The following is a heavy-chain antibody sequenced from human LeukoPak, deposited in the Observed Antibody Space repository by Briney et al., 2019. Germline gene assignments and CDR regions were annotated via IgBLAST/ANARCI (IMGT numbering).Heavy chain of an antibody. CDR2: IYPGDSDT. CDR1: GYSFTSYW. J-gene: IGHJ4*02. CDR3: ARLRSDTTFGVVIIRGPYYFDY. V-gene: IGHV5-51*01. Sequence: GESLKISCKGSGYSFTSYWIGWVRQMPGKGLEWMGIIYPGDSDTRYSPSFQGQVTISADKSISTAYLQWSSLKASDTAMYYCARLRSDTTFGVVIIRGPYYFDYWGQGTLVTVSS. D-gene: IGHD3-3*01.